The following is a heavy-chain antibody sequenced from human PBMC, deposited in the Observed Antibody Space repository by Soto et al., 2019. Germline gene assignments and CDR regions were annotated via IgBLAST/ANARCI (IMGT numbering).Heavy chain of an antibody. CDR1: GYTFTSSP. CDR2: IDAGNGNT. J-gene: IGHJ6*02. D-gene: IGHD5-18*01. V-gene: IGHV1-3*01. Sequence: ASVKVSCKASGYTFTSSPTHWVRQAPGQRLEWMGWIDAGNGNTKYSQKFRGRVTFTTDTSASTAYMDLSSLRSEDTAVYYCARAGYTYGSPDYGMDVWGQGTTVTVSS. CDR3: ARAGYTYGSPDYGMDV.